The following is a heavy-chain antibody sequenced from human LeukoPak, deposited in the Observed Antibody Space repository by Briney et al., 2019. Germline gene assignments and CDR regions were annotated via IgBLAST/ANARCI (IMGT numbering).Heavy chain of an antibody. CDR2: IYYSGST. V-gene: IGHV4-59*01. CDR3: ARYSSSPTYFDY. CDR1: GGSISSYY. J-gene: IGHJ4*02. D-gene: IGHD6-6*01. Sequence: PSETLSLTCTVSGGSISSYYWSWFRQPPGKGLEWIGYIYYSGSTNYNPSLKSRVTISVDTSKNQFSLKLSSVTAADTAVYYCARYSSSPTYFDYWGQGTLVTVSS.